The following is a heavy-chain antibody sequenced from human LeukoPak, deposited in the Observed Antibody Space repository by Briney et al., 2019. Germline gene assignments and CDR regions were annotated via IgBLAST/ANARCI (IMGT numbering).Heavy chain of an antibody. CDR1: SGSISSSSYY. CDR2: IYYGVSA. Sequence: PSETLSLTCIVSSGSISSSSYYWGWIRQPPGKGLEWIGSIYYGVSAYYNPSLKSRVTISVDTSKNQFSLKLSSVTAADTAVYYCARHLKHNDFWSGYFSWGQGTLVTVSS. D-gene: IGHD3-3*01. CDR3: ARHLKHNDFWSGYFS. J-gene: IGHJ5*02. V-gene: IGHV4-39*01.